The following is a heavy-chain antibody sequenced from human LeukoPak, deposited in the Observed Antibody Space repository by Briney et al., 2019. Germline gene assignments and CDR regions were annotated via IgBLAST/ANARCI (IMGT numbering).Heavy chain of an antibody. Sequence: PGGSLRLSCAVSGFTFSDHYMSWIRQAPGKGLEWVAYITQTGSSMSYSDSVKGRSTISRDNARNSLYLQTDSLRPEDTAVYYCGRGHWGLDYWGQGTLLTVSS. CDR2: ITQTGSSM. CDR1: GFTFSDHY. CDR3: GRGHWGLDY. D-gene: IGHD7-27*01. V-gene: IGHV3-11*01. J-gene: IGHJ4*02.